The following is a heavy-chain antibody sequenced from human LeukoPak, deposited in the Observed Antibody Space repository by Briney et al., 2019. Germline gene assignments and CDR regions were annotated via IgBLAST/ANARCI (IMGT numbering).Heavy chain of an antibody. CDR1: GVTLSPYG. D-gene: IGHD3-10*01. CDR3: AKEGTPHVSTWYDL. J-gene: IGHJ5*02. Sequence: PGRSLRLSCAASGVTLSPYGMHWVRQAPGKGLEWVAVISYEGGTQHYADSVKGRFIISRDNPRNTLYLQMNILSTEETAVYYCAKEGTPHVSTWYDLWGQGTQVIVSS. V-gene: IGHV3-30*18. CDR2: ISYEGGTQ.